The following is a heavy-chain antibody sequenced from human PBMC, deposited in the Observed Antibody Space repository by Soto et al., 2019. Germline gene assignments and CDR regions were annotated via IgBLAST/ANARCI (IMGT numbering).Heavy chain of an antibody. V-gene: IGHV3-48*02. D-gene: IGHD2-2*01. CDR3: ARSGDFFVVPGSSNFHFNGLDV. Sequence: GGSLRLSCAASGFVFSAYSLSWVRQVPGKGLQWVSHISSTTNTIYYADSVKGRFTISRDSAKNSLYLQMNSLRDEDTAAYYRARSGDFFVVPGSSNFHFNGLDVWGQGTTVTVSS. CDR1: GFVFSAYS. CDR2: ISSTTNTI. J-gene: IGHJ6*02.